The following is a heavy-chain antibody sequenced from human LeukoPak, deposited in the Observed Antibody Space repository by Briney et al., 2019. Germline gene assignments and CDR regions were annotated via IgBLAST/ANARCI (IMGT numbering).Heavy chain of an antibody. D-gene: IGHD7-27*01. CDR2: IKQDGSEK. J-gene: IGHJ4*02. V-gene: IGHV3-7*04. Sequence: GGSLRLSCAASGFTLSSYAMSWVRQAPGKGLEWVANIKQDGSEKYYVDSVKGRFTISRDNAKNSLYLQMNSLRAEDTAVYYCARDNWESSDYWGQGTLVTVSS. CDR1: GFTLSSYA. CDR3: ARDNWESSDY.